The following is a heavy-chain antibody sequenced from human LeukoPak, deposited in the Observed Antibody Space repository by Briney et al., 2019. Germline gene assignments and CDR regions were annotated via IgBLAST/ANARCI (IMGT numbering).Heavy chain of an antibody. CDR2: IKQDGSEK. J-gene: IGHJ6*03. Sequence: PGGSMRLSCAASGFTFSSYWMSWVRQAPGKGLEWVANIKQDGSEKYYVDSVKGRFTISRDNAKNSLYLQMNSLRAEDTAVYYCATSPFLKPSYYMDVWGKGTTVTISS. CDR1: GFTFSSYW. D-gene: IGHD3-3*01. CDR3: ATSPFLKPSYYMDV. V-gene: IGHV3-7*01.